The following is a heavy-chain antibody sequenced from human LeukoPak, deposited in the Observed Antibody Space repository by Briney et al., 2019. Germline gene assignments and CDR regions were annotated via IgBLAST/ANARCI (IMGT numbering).Heavy chain of an antibody. Sequence: QAGGSLRLSCAASGFTFSSFWMHWVRQAPGKGPVWVSHTNSDGSTTDYADSVRGRFTISRDNAKNTLFLQMNSLTVEDTAVYYCGRGMRDYYGLDYWGQGILVTVSS. CDR1: GFTFSSFW. CDR2: TNSDGSTT. J-gene: IGHJ4*02. D-gene: IGHD3-10*01. V-gene: IGHV3-74*01. CDR3: GRGMRDYYGLDY.